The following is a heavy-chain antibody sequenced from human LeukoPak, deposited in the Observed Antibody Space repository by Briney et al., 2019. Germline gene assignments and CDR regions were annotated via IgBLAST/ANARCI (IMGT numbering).Heavy chain of an antibody. J-gene: IGHJ6*03. Sequence: GGTLRLSCAASGFTFNRYGMSWVRQAPGKGLEWVSGISASGANRYYADSVKGRFTISRDNSRDTLSVQINSLRAEDTAVYYCARVSQPLQDPGYYYYYMDVWGKGTTVTISS. D-gene: IGHD2-2*01. CDR3: ARVSQPLQDPGYYYYYMDV. CDR1: GFTFNRYG. CDR2: ISASGANR. V-gene: IGHV3-23*01.